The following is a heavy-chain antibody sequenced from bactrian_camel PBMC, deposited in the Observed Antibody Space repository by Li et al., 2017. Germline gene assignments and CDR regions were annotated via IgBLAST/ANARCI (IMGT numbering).Heavy chain of an antibody. J-gene: IGHJ4*01. CDR1: GYMRGIYC. D-gene: IGHD6*01. CDR2: IDSDGDT. CDR3: AADQLYGTCRDVLDFPA. Sequence: QVQLVESGGGSVQAGGSLRLSCAVSGYMRGIYCAGWFRQAPGKAREGIAVIDSDGDTAYTESMKDRFTISVDNAKNTLYLQMSSLKPEDTATYYCAADQLYGTCRDVLDFPARGQGTQVTVSS. V-gene: IGHV3S53*01.